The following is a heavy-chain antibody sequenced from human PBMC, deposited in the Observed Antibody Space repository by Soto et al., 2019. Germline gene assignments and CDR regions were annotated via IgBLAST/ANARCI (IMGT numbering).Heavy chain of an antibody. J-gene: IGHJ4*02. V-gene: IGHV3-53*02. CDR3: ARGLITWSSDY. D-gene: IGHD3-10*01. Sequence: EVQLVETGGGLIQIGGSLRLSCAASGFTVIKNYMSWVRQAPGKGLEWVSVIYSGGSTYYADSVKGRFTISRDNSKNTLYLQMNSLRPEDTAVYYCARGLITWSSDYWGQGTLVTVSS. CDR1: GFTVIKNY. CDR2: IYSGGST.